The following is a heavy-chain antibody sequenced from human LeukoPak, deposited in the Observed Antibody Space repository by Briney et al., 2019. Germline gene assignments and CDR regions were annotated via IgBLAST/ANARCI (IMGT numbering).Heavy chain of an antibody. CDR2: ISYDGSNK. Sequence: GGSLRLSCAASGFTFSNYGMHWVRQAPGKGLEWVAVISYDGSNKYYADSVKGRFTISRDNSKNTLYLQMNSLRAEDTAVYYWVKTVRWWLVGDYWGQGTLVTVSS. D-gene: IGHD6-19*01. V-gene: IGHV3-30*18. CDR3: VKTVRWWLVGDY. CDR1: GFTFSNYG. J-gene: IGHJ4*02.